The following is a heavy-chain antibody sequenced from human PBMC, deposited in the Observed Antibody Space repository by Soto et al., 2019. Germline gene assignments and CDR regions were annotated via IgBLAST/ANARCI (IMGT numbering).Heavy chain of an antibody. J-gene: IGHJ3*02. CDR2: VNPNSGNT. Sequence: ASVKVSCKASGYTFTRHDINWIRQATGQGLELIGWVNPNSGNTGYAQKFQGRVTMTRDTSTTTAYMELSSLRSEDTAIYYCAREGLYGSSQDNTFDIWGQGTMVTV. D-gene: IGHD6-13*01. CDR1: GYTFTRHD. V-gene: IGHV1-8*01. CDR3: AREGLYGSSQDNTFDI.